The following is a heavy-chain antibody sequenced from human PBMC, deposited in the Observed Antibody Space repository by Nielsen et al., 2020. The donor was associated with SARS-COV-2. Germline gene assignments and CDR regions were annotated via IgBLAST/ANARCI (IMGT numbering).Heavy chain of an antibody. D-gene: IGHD4-11*01. J-gene: IGHJ4*02. CDR2: INEDGSVV. Sequence: GESLKISCAASGLIFSSSWMVWVRQAPGKGLEWVANINEDGSVVNYVDSVKGRFTISRDNAGKSLYLQMNSLRAEVTAVYYCARGAAYSRFDYWGQGTLVTVSS. V-gene: IGHV3-7*05. CDR1: GLIFSSSW. CDR3: ARGAAYSRFDY.